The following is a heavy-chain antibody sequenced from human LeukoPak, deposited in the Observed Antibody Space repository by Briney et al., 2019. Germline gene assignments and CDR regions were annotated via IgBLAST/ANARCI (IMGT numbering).Heavy chain of an antibody. CDR1: GGSISNTNYY. J-gene: IGHJ4*02. Sequence: PSETLSLTCTVSGGSISNTNYYWAWIRQPPGRGLEWIGSIYYTGTTFDNPSLKSRVTLSVDTSKNQFSLRLTSVTAADTAFYYCAREEYSSHWYGHDSWGQGTLVTVSS. V-gene: IGHV4-39*07. D-gene: IGHD6-13*01. CDR2: IYYTGTT. CDR3: AREEYSSHWYGHDS.